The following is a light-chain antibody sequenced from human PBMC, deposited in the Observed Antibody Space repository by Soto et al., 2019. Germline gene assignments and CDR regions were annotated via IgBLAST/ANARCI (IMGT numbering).Light chain of an antibody. J-gene: IGKJ1*01. CDR2: GAS. CDR1: QSVSSSY. CDR3: QQCGSSPRT. V-gene: IGKV3-20*01. Sequence: EMVLTQSPGTLSLSPGERATLSCRASQSVSSSYLAWYQQKPGQTPRLLIYGASIRATGIPDRFSGGGSGTDFTLTISRLEPEDFAVYYCQQCGSSPRTFGQGTKVEIK.